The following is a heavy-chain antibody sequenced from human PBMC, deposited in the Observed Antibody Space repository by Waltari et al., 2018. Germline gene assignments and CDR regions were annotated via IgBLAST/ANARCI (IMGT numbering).Heavy chain of an antibody. Sequence: QLQLQESGLGLVKPSETLSLTCTVSGGSISSSSYYWGWIRQPPGKGLEWIGSIYYSGSTHYNPSLKSRVTISVDTSKNQFSLKLSSVTAADTAVYYCARPTPYGMDVWGQGTTVTVSS. CDR3: ARPTPYGMDV. CDR2: IYYSGST. J-gene: IGHJ6*02. CDR1: GGSISSSSYY. V-gene: IGHV4-39*01.